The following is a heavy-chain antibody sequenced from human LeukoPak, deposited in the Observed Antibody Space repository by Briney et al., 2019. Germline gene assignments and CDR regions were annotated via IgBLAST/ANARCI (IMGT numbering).Heavy chain of an antibody. CDR3: ARAYDSGWFFDY. V-gene: IGHV3-11*01. Sequence: PGGSLRLSCAASGFTFSDYCMSWFRQAPGKGLEWVSYISSRGTTIYYADSVKGRFTISRDNAKKSLYLQMNSLRAEDTAVYYCARAYDSGWFFDYWGQGTLVTVSS. J-gene: IGHJ4*02. D-gene: IGHD6-19*01. CDR2: ISSRGTTI. CDR1: GFTFSDYC.